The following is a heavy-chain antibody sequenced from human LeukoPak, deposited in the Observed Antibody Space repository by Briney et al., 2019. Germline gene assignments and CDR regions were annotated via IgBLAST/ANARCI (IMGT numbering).Heavy chain of an antibody. CDR3: ARDGIPDIDSGWSVDY. Sequence: PGRSLRLSCAASGFTFSSYAMHWVCQAPGKGLEWVAVISYDGSNKYYADSVKGRFTISRDNSKNTLYLQMNSLRAEDTAVYYCARDGIPDIDSGWSVDYWGQGTLVTVSS. J-gene: IGHJ4*02. CDR1: GFTFSSYA. D-gene: IGHD6-19*01. V-gene: IGHV3-30*04. CDR2: ISYDGSNK.